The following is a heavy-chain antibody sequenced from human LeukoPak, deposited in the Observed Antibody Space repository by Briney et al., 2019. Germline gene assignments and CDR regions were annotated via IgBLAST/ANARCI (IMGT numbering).Heavy chain of an antibody. CDR1: GYTFTSYA. V-gene: IGHV1-3*01. D-gene: IGHD2-2*01. CDR2: INAGNGNT. CDR3: ATLGYCSSTSCSGDY. J-gene: IGHJ4*02. Sequence: GASVKVSCKASGYTFTSYAMHWVRQAPGQRLEWMGWINAGNGNTKYSQKFQGRVTITRNTSISTAYMELSSLRSEDTAVYYCATLGYCSSTSCSGDYWGQGTLVTVSS.